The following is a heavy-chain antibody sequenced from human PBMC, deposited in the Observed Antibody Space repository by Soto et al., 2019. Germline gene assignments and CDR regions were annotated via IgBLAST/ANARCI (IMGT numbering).Heavy chain of an antibody. CDR2: MNPNSGNT. CDR3: ARELTSRAVDY. J-gene: IGHJ4*02. Sequence: QVQLVQSGAEVKKPGASVKVSCKASGYTFTSYDINWVRQATGQGLEWMGWMNPNSGNTGYAQRFQGRVTMTTNTSISTAYMELNSLRSEDTAVYYCARELTSRAVDYWGQVTLVTVSS. D-gene: IGHD3-16*01. CDR1: GYTFTSYD. V-gene: IGHV1-8*01.